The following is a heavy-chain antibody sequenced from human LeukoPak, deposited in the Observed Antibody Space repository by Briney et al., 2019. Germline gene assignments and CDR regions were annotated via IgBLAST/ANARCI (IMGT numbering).Heavy chain of an antibody. D-gene: IGHD4-23*01. Sequence: GGSLRLSCVASGFTFSSYAMRWVRQAPGRGLEWVSAISGSGGVTYFADSVKGRFTISRDNAKNSLYLQMNSLRAEDTAVYYCARDSAVVTPGDYWGQGTLVTVSS. J-gene: IGHJ4*02. CDR1: GFTFSSYA. CDR2: ISGSGGVT. V-gene: IGHV3-23*01. CDR3: ARDSAVVTPGDY.